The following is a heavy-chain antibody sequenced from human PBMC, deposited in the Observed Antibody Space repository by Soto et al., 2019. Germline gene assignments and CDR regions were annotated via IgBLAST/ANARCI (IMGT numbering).Heavy chain of an antibody. J-gene: IGHJ4*02. Sequence: PGGSLRLSCASSGFTFNNYGMHWARQAPGKGLEWVAFISYDGSNKYYPDSVKGRFTISRDNSKNTLYLQMNSLRAEDTAMYYCAGGKYYFDYCGQGTLVTGSS. V-gene: IGHV3-30*02. CDR1: GFTFNNYG. CDR3: AGGKYYFDY. D-gene: IGHD1-26*01. CDR2: ISYDGSNK.